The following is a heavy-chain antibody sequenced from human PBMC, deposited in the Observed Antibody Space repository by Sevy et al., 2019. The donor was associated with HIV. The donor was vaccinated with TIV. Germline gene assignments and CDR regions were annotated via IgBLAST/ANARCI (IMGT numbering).Heavy chain of an antibody. CDR2: IKSKTDGGTT. D-gene: IGHD3-22*01. Sequence: GGSLRLSCAASGFTFSNAWMSWVRQAPGKGLEWVGRIKSKTDGGTTDYAAPVKDRFTISRDDSKNTLYLQMNSLKTEDTAVYYCTTLDYYDSSGPDYWGQGTLVTVSS. J-gene: IGHJ4*02. CDR3: TTLDYYDSSGPDY. CDR1: GFTFSNAW. V-gene: IGHV3-15*01.